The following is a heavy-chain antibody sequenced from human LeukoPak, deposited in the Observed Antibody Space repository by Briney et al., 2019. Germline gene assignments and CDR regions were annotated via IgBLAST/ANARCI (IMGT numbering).Heavy chain of an antibody. CDR3: ARSVFVPDFDY. V-gene: IGHV4-59*01. Sequence: SEILSLTCTVSGGSISSYYWSWIRQPPGKGLEWIGYIYYSGSTNYNPSLKSRVTISVDTSKNQFSLKLSSVTAADTAVYYCARSVFVPDFDYWGQGTLVTVSS. CDR1: GGSISSYY. CDR2: IYYSGST. J-gene: IGHJ4*02. D-gene: IGHD3-3*01.